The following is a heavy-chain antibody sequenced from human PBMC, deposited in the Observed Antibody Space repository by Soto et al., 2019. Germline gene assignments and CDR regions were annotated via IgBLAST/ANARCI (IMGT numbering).Heavy chain of an antibody. CDR3: ARGIRAQTTVATGEFDP. CDR2: IIPIFGTA. Sequence: SVKVSCKASGGTFSSYAISWVRQAPGQGLEWMGGIIPIFGTANYAQKFQGRVTITADKSTSTAYMELSSLRSEDTAVYYCARGIRAQTTVATGEFDPWGQGTLVTVSS. V-gene: IGHV1-69*06. J-gene: IGHJ5*02. CDR1: GGTFSSYA. D-gene: IGHD4-4*01.